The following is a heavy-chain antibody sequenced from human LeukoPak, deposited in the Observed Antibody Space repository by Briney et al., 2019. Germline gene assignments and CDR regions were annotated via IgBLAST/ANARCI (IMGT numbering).Heavy chain of an antibody. CDR3: AKHGRGNNSRDYFDY. Sequence: GRSLRLSCAASGFTFSNYAMTWVRQAPGKGLEWVSTITGGSGRTYYTDSVKGRFTISRDHSENTLYLQMNSLRAEDTAVYHCAKHGRGNNSRDYFDYRGQGTLVTVSS. D-gene: IGHD5-12*01. J-gene: IGHJ4*02. V-gene: IGHV3-23*01. CDR2: ITGGSGRT. CDR1: GFTFSNYA.